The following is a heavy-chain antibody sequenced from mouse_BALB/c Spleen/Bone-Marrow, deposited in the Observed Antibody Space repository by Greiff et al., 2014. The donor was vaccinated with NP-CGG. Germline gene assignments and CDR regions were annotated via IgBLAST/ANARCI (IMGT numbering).Heavy chain of an antibody. CDR3: TGSGYYGSSYGYFDV. J-gene: IGHJ1*01. V-gene: IGHV1S22*01. CDR2: IYPGSGST. Sequence: LQQSGSELVRPGASVKLSCKASGYTFTSYWMHWVKQRPEQGLEWIGNIYPGSGSTNYDEKFKSKATLTVDTSSSTAYMQLSSLTSEDSAVYYCTGSGYYGSSYGYFDVWGAGTTVTVSS. D-gene: IGHD1-1*01. CDR1: GYTFTSYW.